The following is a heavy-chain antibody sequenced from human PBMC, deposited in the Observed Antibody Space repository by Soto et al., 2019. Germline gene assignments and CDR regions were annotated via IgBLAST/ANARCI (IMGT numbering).Heavy chain of an antibody. D-gene: IGHD5-12*01. CDR3: ARTSGYHEAFDI. CDR1: GGTFSIYT. J-gene: IGHJ3*02. CDR2: IIPILGIA. Sequence: ASVKVSCKASGGTFSIYTISWVRQAPGQGLEWMGRIIPILGIANYAQKFQGRVTITADKSTSTAYMELSSLRSEDTAVYYCARTSGYHEAFDIWGQGTMVTVSS. V-gene: IGHV1-69*02.